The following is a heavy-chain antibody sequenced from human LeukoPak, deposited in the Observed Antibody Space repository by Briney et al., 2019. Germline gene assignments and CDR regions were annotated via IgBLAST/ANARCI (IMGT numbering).Heavy chain of an antibody. J-gene: IGHJ6*02. CDR3: ARDMAYGGSWVYGLDV. Sequence: GGSLRLSCAASGFTFDDYAMHWVRQAPGKGLEWVSVLHGGGNTYYADSVKGRFSISRDNSKNTLYLQMNSLRAEDTAVYYCARDMAYGGSWVYGLDVWGQGTTVTVSS. V-gene: IGHV3-53*01. CDR2: LHGGGNT. CDR1: GFTFDDYA. D-gene: IGHD6-13*01.